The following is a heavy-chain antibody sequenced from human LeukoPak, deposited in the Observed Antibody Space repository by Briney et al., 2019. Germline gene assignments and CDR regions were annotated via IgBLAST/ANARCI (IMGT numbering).Heavy chain of an antibody. CDR1: GGSISSSSYY. CDR2: IYYSGST. Sequence: SETLSLTCTVSGGSISSSSYYWGWIRQPPGKGLEWIGSIYYSGSTHYNPSLKSRVTISVDTSKNQFSLKLSSVTAADTAVYYCARHPDYGGNSDPNYWGQGTLVTVSS. J-gene: IGHJ4*02. D-gene: IGHD4-23*01. CDR3: ARHPDYGGNSDPNY. V-gene: IGHV4-39*01.